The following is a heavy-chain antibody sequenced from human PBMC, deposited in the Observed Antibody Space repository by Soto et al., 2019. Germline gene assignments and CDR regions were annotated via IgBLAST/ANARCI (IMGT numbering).Heavy chain of an antibody. CDR2: IYPGDSDT. J-gene: IGHJ6*02. V-gene: IGHV5-51*01. D-gene: IGHD6-6*01. CDR1: GYSFNAYW. CDR3: ARGGSSSTEYYYYYGMDV. Sequence: PGESLKISCKTSGYSFNAYWIGWVRQIPGKGLEWMGIIYPGDSDTRYSPSFQGQVTISADKSISTAYLQWSSLKASDTAMYYCARGGSSSTEYYYYYGMDVWGQGTTVTVSS.